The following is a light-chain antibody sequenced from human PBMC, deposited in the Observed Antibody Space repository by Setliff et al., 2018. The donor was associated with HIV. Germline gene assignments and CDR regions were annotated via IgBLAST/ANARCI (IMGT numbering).Light chain of an antibody. CDR3: TSYTSSDTYV. Sequence: QSVLTQPASVSGSPGQSITISCTGTTSDIGGYNYVSWYVQEPGKAPKLIMYDFTSRPSGISNRFSGSKSGNTASLTISGLRAEDEGDYYCTSYTSSDTYVFGTGTKVTVL. V-gene: IGLV2-14*03. CDR2: DFT. J-gene: IGLJ1*01. CDR1: TSDIGGYNY.